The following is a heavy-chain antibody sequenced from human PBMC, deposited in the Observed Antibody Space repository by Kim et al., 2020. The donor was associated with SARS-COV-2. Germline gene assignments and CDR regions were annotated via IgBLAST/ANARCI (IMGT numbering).Heavy chain of an antibody. Sequence: SETLSLTCTVSGGSISSGGYYWSWIRQHPGKGLEWIGYIYYSGSTYYNPSLKSRVTISVDTSKNQFSLKLSSVTAADTAVYYCAARPIGVTIFGVVKGPFDPWGQGTLVTVSS. CDR2: IYYSGST. D-gene: IGHD3-3*01. J-gene: IGHJ5*02. CDR3: AARPIGVTIFGVVKGPFDP. V-gene: IGHV4-31*03. CDR1: GGSISSGGYY.